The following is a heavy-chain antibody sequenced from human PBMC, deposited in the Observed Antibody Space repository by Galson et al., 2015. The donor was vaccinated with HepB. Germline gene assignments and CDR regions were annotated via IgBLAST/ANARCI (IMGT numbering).Heavy chain of an antibody. CDR1: GFTFSDYY. CDR3: ASYYDCSGYYYYYYMDV. CDR2: ISSSGSTI. J-gene: IGHJ6*03. Sequence: SLRLSCAASGFTFSDYYMSWIRQAPGKGLEWVSYISSSGSTIYYADSVKGRFTISRDNAKNSLYLQMNSLRAEDTAVYYCASYYDCSGYYYYYYMDVWGKGTTVTVSS. V-gene: IGHV3-11*01. D-gene: IGHD3-22*01.